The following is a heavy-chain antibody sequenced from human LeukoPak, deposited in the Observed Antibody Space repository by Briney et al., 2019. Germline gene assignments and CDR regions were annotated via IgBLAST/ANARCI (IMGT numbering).Heavy chain of an antibody. CDR1: RFTFSSYW. D-gene: IGHD2-21*02. CDR2: IKQDGSEK. J-gene: IGHJ4*02. CDR3: ARDRHIVVVTAILDY. V-gene: IGHV3-7*01. Sequence: PGGSLRLSCAASRFTFSSYWMSWVRQAPGKGLEWVANIKQDGSEKYYVDSVKGRFTISRDNAKNSLYLQMNSLRAEDTAVYYCARDRHIVVVTAILDYWGQGTLVTVSS.